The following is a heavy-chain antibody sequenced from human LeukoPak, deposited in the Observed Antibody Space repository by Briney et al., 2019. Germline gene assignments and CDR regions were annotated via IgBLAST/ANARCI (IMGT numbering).Heavy chain of an antibody. Sequence: ASETLSLTCTVSGGTISGYYWSWIRQPPGQGLEWIGNVHYSGTTNYSPSLKSRVTISVDSSKKQFSLKLTSVTAADTAVYYCGRGGRSGSYTYYFDYWGLGSLVTVSS. D-gene: IGHD1-26*01. CDR1: GGTISGYY. J-gene: IGHJ4*02. V-gene: IGHV4-59*01. CDR3: GRGGRSGSYTYYFDY. CDR2: VHYSGTT.